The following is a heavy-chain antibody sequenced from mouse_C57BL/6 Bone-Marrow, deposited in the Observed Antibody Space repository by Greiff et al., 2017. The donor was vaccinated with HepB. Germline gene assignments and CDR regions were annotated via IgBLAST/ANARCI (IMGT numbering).Heavy chain of an antibody. CDR2: SRNKANDYTT. V-gene: IGHV7-1*01. D-gene: IGHD1-1*01. Sequence: EVHLVESGGGLVQSGRSLRLSCATSGFTFSDFYMEWVRQAPGKGLEWIAASRNKANDYTTEYSASVKGRFIVSRDTSQSILYLQMNALRAEDTAIYYCARDARAYYYGSSYWYFDVWGTGTTVTVSS. J-gene: IGHJ1*03. CDR1: GFTFSDFY. CDR3: ARDARAYYYGSSYWYFDV.